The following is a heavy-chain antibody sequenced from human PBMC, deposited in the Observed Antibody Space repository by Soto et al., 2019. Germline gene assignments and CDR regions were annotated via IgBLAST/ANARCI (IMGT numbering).Heavy chain of an antibody. CDR1: GGSISSSSYY. J-gene: IGHJ4*02. CDR3: AQQGRWLQSSDY. V-gene: IGHV4-39*01. Sequence: QLQLQESGPGLVKPSETLSLTCTVSGGSISSSSYYWGWIRQPPGKGLEWIGSIYYSGSTYYNPSLKSRVTISVDTSKNQFSLKLSSVTAADTAVYYCAQQGRWLQSSDYWGQGTLVTVSS. CDR2: IYYSGST. D-gene: IGHD5-12*01.